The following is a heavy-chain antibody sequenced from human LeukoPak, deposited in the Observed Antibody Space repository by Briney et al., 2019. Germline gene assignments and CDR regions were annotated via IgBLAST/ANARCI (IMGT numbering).Heavy chain of an antibody. D-gene: IGHD3-16*01. CDR3: ARYRVITNDYFDS. V-gene: IGHV3-11*01. CDR2: ISNSGNTI. Sequence: GGSLRLSCAASGFTFGDYYMTWIRQAPGKGLDWVSYISNSGNTIKEADSVKGRFTISRDNAKNSLFLQMKSLRAEDTAVYYCARYRVITNDYFDSWGQGTLVTVSS. J-gene: IGHJ4*02. CDR1: GFTFGDYY.